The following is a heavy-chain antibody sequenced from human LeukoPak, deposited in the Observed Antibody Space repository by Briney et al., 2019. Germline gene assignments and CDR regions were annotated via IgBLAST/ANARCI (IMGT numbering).Heavy chain of an antibody. CDR2: ISYDGSNK. Sequence: PGRSLRLFCAASGFTFSSYAMHWVRQAPGKGLEWVAVISYDGSNKYYADSVKGRFTISRDNSKNTLYLQMNSLRAEDTAVYYCARKYSSSWINYYYYGMDVWGQGTTVTVSS. J-gene: IGHJ6*02. V-gene: IGHV3-30*04. D-gene: IGHD6-13*01. CDR3: ARKYSSSWINYYYYGMDV. CDR1: GFTFSSYA.